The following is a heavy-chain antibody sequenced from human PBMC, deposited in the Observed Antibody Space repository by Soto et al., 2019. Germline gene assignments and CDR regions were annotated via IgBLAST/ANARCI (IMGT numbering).Heavy chain of an antibody. CDR3: AGSFKYGSGTFDAFDI. D-gene: IGHD3-10*01. CDR2: IIPIFGTT. CDR1: GGTFRSYA. J-gene: IGHJ3*02. V-gene: IGHV1-69*01. Sequence: QVQLVQSGTEVKKPGSSLKVSCKASGGTFRSYAISWVRQAPGQGHEWMGGIIPIFGTTNYAEKFRGRVSITADESTSTAYVELSSLRSEDTAVYYCAGSFKYGSGTFDAFDICGQGTMVTVSS.